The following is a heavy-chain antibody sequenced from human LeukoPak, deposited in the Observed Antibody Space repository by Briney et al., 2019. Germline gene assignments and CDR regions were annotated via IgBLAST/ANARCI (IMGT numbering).Heavy chain of an antibody. D-gene: IGHD3-9*01. CDR3: ARVPRGYCSSTSCQRPYYYDLLTGYYTTDSNYSYYYGMDV. V-gene: IGHV1-2*02. CDR1: GYTFTGYY. CDR2: INPNSGGT. Sequence: ASVKVSRKASGYTFTGYYMHWVRQGPGQGLGWVWRINPNSGGTSYAQKSQGRVIMTRDTSLSTASMALCRLRSDDTAVHYSARVPRGYCSSTSCQRPYYYDLLTGYYTTDSNYSYYYGMDVWGQGTTVTVPS. J-gene: IGHJ6*02.